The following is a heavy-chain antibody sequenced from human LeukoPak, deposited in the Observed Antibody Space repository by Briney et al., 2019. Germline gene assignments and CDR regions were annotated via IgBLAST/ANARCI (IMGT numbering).Heavy chain of an antibody. V-gene: IGHV4-59*01. CDR3: ARDGYNTFLDH. J-gene: IGHJ4*02. Sequence: SETLSLTCTVSGGSISSYYWSWIRQPPGKGLEWIGYIYYSGSTNYNPSLKSRVTISVDTSKNQFSLKLSSVTAADTAVYYCARDGYNTFLDHWGQGTLVTVSS. CDR2: IYYSGST. CDR1: GGSISSYY. D-gene: IGHD5-24*01.